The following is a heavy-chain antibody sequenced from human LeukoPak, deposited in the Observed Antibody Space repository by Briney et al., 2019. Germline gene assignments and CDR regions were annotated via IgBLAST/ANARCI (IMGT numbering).Heavy chain of an antibody. CDR1: GFTFSSYA. D-gene: IGHD2-2*02. Sequence: GGSLRLSCAASGFTFSSYAMSWVRQAPGKGLEWVSGINWNGGSTGYADSVKGRFTISTDNAKNSLYLQMNSLRAEDTALYHCARAPMGGYQLLYENYYMDVWGKGTTVTVSS. CDR3: ARAPMGGYQLLYENYYMDV. J-gene: IGHJ6*03. CDR2: INWNGGST. V-gene: IGHV3-20*01.